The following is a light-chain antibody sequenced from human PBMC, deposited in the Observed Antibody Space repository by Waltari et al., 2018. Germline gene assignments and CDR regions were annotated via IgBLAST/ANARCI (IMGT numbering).Light chain of an antibody. CDR3: QQYNAWPRT. CDR1: QGVSSS. V-gene: IGKV3-15*01. J-gene: IGKJ1*01. Sequence: EIVMTQSPATLSVSAGERATLSYRASQGVSSSLAWYQEKPGQAPRLLIYGASTRATGIPGRISGSGSGAEFTLTISSLQSEDSAVYYCQQYNAWPRTFGQGTKLEVK. CDR2: GAS.